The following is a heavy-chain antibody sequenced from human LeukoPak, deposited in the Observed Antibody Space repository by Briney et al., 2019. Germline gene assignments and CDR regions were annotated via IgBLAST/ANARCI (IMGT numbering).Heavy chain of an antibody. CDR3: AKGYDFLDY. D-gene: IGHD3-3*01. J-gene: IGHJ4*02. CDR2: ISGSGGNT. CDR1: GFTFSSYA. V-gene: IGHV3-23*01. Sequence: GASMRLSCAASGFTFSSYAMSWARQAPGKGLEWVSDISGSGGNTYYADSVKGRFTISRDNSKNTLSLQMNSLRAEDTAVYYCAKGYDFLDYWGQGTLVTVSS.